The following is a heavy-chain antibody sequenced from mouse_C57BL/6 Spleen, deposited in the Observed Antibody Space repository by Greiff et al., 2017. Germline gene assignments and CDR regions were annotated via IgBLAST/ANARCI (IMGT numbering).Heavy chain of an antibody. D-gene: IGHD1-1*01. V-gene: IGHV1-53*01. Sequence: QVQLKQPGTELVKPGASVKLSCKASGYAFTSYWMHWVKQRPGQGLEWIGNINPSNGGTNYNEKFKSKATLTVDKSSSTAYMQLSSLTSEDSAVYFCACPRACDCYGGFAYWGEGTLVTVSA. J-gene: IGHJ3*01. CDR3: ACPRACDCYGGFAY. CDR1: GYAFTSYW. CDR2: INPSNGGT.